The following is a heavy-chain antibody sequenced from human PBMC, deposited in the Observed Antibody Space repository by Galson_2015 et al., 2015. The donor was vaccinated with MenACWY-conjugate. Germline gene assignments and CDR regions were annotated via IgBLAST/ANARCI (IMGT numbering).Heavy chain of an antibody. CDR3: VRHTDGYNPLDY. CDR2: IFPADSDT. J-gene: IGHJ4*02. V-gene: IGHV5-51*01. CDR1: GYRFSTNW. D-gene: IGHD5-24*01. Sequence: QSGAEVKKPGESLKISCKASGYRFSTNWIGWVRQMPGKDLEWMGIIFPADSDTRYSPSFQGQVTISADKSTSTAYLQWSRLEASDTAIYYCVRHTDGYNPLDYWGQGTRVTVSS.